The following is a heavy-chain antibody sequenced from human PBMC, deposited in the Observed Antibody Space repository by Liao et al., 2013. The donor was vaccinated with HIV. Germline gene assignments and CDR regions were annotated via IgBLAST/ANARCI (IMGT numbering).Heavy chain of an antibody. D-gene: IGHD1-26*01. CDR2: IYASGST. V-gene: IGHV4-4*07. CDR1: GGSISSYY. Sequence: QVQLQESGPGLVKPAETLSLTCTVSGGSISSYYWTWLRQPAGKGLEWIGRIYASGSTDYNPSLKSRVTMSVDTSKNQFSLELTSVTAADTAVYFCARGLGSWGQGTMVTVSS. J-gene: IGHJ3*01. CDR3: ARGLGS.